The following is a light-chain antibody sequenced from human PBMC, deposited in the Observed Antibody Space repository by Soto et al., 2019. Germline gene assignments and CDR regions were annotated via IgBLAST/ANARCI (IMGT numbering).Light chain of an antibody. V-gene: IGKV3-20*01. Sequence: EVVLTQSPGTLSLSPGERATLSCRASQSVSSTYLAWYQHKPGQAPRLLMYGASRRATGIQDRFSGSGSGTDFTLTISRLEPEDFAVYYCQQYGSSPLMYTFGQGTKLEIK. J-gene: IGKJ2*01. CDR3: QQYGSSPLMYT. CDR2: GAS. CDR1: QSVSSTY.